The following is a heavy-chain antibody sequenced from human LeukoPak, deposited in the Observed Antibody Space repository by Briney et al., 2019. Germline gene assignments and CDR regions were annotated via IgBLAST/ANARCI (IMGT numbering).Heavy chain of an antibody. D-gene: IGHD3-10*01. CDR1: CGSLSRDY. CDR2: IYYSGST. CDR3: ARDRGQSGWFDP. V-gene: IGHV4-59*01. J-gene: IGHJ5*02. Sequence: SEALSLTCTVSCGSLSRDYWRWIRQPPGKGLEWIGYIYYSGSTNYNPSLKSRVTISGDTSKNQFSLKLSSVTAADTAVYYCARDRGQSGWFDPWGQGTLVTVSS.